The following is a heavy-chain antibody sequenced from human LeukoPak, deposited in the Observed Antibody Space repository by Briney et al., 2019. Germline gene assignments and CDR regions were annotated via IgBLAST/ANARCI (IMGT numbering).Heavy chain of an antibody. CDR1: GGSLSSSSYY. CDR3: AKAVSSSWYISGYYYYYMDV. CDR2: ISGSGGST. Sequence: ETLSLTCTVSGGSLSSSSYYWGWVRQPPGTGLEWVSAISGSGGSTYYADSVKGRFTISRDNSKNTLYLQMDGLRAEDTAVYYCAKAVSSSWYISGYYYYYMDVWGKGTTVTVSS. D-gene: IGHD6-13*01. V-gene: IGHV3-23*01. J-gene: IGHJ6*03.